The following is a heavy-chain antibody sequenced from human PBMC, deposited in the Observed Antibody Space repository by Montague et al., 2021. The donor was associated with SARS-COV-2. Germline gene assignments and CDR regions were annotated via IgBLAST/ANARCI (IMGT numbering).Heavy chain of an antibody. CDR2: ISYTGST. CDR1: GDSMSGSNSY. Sequence: SETLSLTCSVSGDSMSGSNSYWGWNRQLPGKGLESIGSISYTGSTSYNASLKSRVTMSVDTSKNEFSLRLSSVTASDTAVYYCARLYIQKTLVGASRRRWFDPWGQGTLVTVSS. D-gene: IGHD1-26*01. J-gene: IGHJ5*02. CDR3: ARLYIQKTLVGASRRRWFDP. V-gene: IGHV4-39*01.